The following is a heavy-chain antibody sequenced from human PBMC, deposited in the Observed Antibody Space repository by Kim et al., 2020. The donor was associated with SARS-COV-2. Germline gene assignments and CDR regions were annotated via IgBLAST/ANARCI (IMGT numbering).Heavy chain of an antibody. Sequence: ASVKVSCKASGYTFTSYGISWVRQAPGQGLEWMGWISAYNGNTNYAQKLQGRVTMTTDTSTSTAYMELRSLRSDDTAVYYCARGGHNWNDVGQPYYGMDVWGQGTTVTVSS. CDR3: ARGGHNWNDVGQPYYGMDV. CDR1: GYTFTSYG. J-gene: IGHJ6*02. D-gene: IGHD1-1*01. V-gene: IGHV1-18*04. CDR2: ISAYNGNT.